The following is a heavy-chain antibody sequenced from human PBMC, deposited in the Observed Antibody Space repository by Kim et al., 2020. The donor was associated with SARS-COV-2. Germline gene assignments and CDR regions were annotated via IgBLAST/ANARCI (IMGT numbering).Heavy chain of an antibody. CDR1: GFTFSSYA. D-gene: IGHD5-12*01. Sequence: GGSLRLSCAASGFTFSSYAMSWVRQAPGKGLEWVSVIYSGGSSTYYADSVKGRFTISRDNSKNTLYLQMNSLRAEDTAVYYCARDGYNYPFDYWGQGTLVTVSS. J-gene: IGHJ4*02. CDR2: IYSGGSST. V-gene: IGHV3-23*03. CDR3: ARDGYNYPFDY.